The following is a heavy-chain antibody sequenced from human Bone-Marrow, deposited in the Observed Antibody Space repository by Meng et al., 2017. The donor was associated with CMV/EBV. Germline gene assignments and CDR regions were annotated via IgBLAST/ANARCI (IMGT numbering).Heavy chain of an antibody. CDR1: GFTFSSYA. V-gene: IGHV3-30-3*01. CDR3: AREGSSDAFDI. Sequence: GESLKISCAASGFTFSSYAMHWVRQAPGKGLEWVAVISYDGSNKYYADSVKGRFTISRDNSKNTLYLQMNSLRAEDTAVYYCAREGSSDAFDIWGQGTTVTVSS. CDR2: ISYDGSNK. J-gene: IGHJ3*02.